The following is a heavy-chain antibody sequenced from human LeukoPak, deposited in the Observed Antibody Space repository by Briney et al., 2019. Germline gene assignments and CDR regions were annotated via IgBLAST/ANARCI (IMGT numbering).Heavy chain of an antibody. V-gene: IGHV3-30*04. CDR2: ISYDGSNK. CDR1: GFTFSSYA. Sequence: GGSLRLSCAASGFTFSSYAMHWVRQAPGKGLEWVAVISYDGSNKYYADSVKGRVTISRDNSKNTLYLQMDSQRAEDTAVYYCARDRSQTVTFDYWGQGTLVTVSS. D-gene: IGHD4-17*01. CDR3: ARDRSQTVTFDY. J-gene: IGHJ4*02.